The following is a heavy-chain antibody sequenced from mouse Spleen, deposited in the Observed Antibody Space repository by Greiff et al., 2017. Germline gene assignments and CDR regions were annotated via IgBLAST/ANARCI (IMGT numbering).Heavy chain of an antibody. D-gene: IGHD4-1*01. J-gene: IGHJ4*01. CDR3: ARWLGRNYAMDY. CDR1: GYTFTDYY. Sequence: VHVKQSGPVLVKPGASVKMSCKASGYTFTDYYMNWVKQSHGKSLEWIGVINPYNGGTSYNQKFKGKASLTVDKSSSTAYMELNSLTSEDSAVYYCARWLGRNYAMDYWGQGTSVTVSS. V-gene: IGHV1-19*01. CDR2: INPYNGGT.